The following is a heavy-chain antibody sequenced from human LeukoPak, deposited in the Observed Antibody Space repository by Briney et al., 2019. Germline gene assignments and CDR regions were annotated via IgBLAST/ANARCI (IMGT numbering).Heavy chain of an antibody. CDR1: GGSFSGYY. D-gene: IGHD3-3*01. CDR2: INHSGST. Sequence: SETLSLTCAAYGGSFSGYYWSWIRQPPGKGLEWIGEINHSGSTNYNPSLKSRVTIPVDTSKNQFSLKLSSVTAADPAVYYCARGEFWVRPFDYWGQGTLVTVSS. J-gene: IGHJ4*02. V-gene: IGHV4-34*01. CDR3: ARGEFWVRPFDY.